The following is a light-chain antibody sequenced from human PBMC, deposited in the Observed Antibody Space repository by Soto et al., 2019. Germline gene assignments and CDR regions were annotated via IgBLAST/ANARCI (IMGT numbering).Light chain of an antibody. CDR3: QQYNSYSRT. V-gene: IGKV1-5*01. Sequence: DIQMTQSPSTLSASVGDRVTITCRASQSISSWLAWYQQKPGKAPKLLIYDASSLEGGVPSRFSGSGSGTKFTLTISSLQPDDFATYYCQQYNSYSRTFGQGTKV. CDR2: DAS. CDR1: QSISSW. J-gene: IGKJ1*01.